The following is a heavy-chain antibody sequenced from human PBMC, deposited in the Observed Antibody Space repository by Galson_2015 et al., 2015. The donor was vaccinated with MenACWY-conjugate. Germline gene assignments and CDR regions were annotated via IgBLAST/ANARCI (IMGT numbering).Heavy chain of an antibody. J-gene: IGHJ5*02. V-gene: IGHV3-7*03. Sequence: SLRLSCAASGFTLSHYYMSWVRQAPGKGLEWVATIRGDGSETFHLNSVKDRFTISRDNAQNSLFLQMDSLRAEDTAVYYCARLPRGITMVVVAPWGQGTLVTVSS. CDR3: ARLPRGITMVVVAP. CDR1: GFTLSHYY. D-gene: IGHD3-22*01. CDR2: IRGDGSET.